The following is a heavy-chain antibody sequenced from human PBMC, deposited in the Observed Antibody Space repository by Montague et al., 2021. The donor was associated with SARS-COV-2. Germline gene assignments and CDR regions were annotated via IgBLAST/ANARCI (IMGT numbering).Heavy chain of an antibody. J-gene: IGHJ5*02. CDR2: IHYSGST. Sequence: SETLSLTCTVSGGSISSYFWSWIRQPPGKGLEWIGYIHYSGSTNYNPSLKSRVTISVDTSKNQLSLKLRSVTAADTAVYYCARDGDSSSWYWFDPWGQGTRVTVSS. CDR1: GGSISSYF. V-gene: IGHV4-59*13. CDR3: ARDGDSSSWYWFDP. D-gene: IGHD6-13*01.